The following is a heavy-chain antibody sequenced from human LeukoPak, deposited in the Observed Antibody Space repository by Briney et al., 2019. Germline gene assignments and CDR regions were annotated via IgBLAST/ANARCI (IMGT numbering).Heavy chain of an antibody. CDR3: ARDRHCSSSSCYGL. CDR2: ITSDSRYR. Sequence: GGSLRLSCEASGFSFSTYNMNWVRQAPGKGLEWISSITSDSRYRYYADSVKGRFTISRDNAKNSLYLQMNSLRAEDTAVYYCARDRHCSSSSCYGLWGQGTRVTVSS. D-gene: IGHD2-2*01. V-gene: IGHV3-21*01. J-gene: IGHJ4*02. CDR1: GFSFSTYN.